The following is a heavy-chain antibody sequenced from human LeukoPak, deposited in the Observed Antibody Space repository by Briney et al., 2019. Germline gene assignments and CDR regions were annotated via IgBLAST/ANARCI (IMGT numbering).Heavy chain of an antibody. J-gene: IGHJ4*02. D-gene: IGHD5-18*01. CDR1: GGSFSGYY. Sequence: SETLSLTCAVYGGSFSGYYWSRIRQPPGKGLEWIGYIYYSGSTNYNPSLKSRVTISVDTSKNQFSLKLSSVTAADTAVYYCARALDTPMGYYFDYWGQGTLVTVSS. CDR2: IYYSGST. CDR3: ARALDTPMGYYFDY. V-gene: IGHV4-59*01.